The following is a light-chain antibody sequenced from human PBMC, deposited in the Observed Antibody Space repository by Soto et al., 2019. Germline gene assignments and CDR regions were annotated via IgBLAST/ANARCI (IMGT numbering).Light chain of an antibody. J-gene: IGKJ1*01. CDR3: QQYYCCRT. Sequence: DIVMTQSPDSLAVSLGERTTINCRSSQIVLHRCKRKNYVAWYQQKGEQPPILLISWASIRESVVSERFSGRGSGTDFPLTISSLQAEDVASYYCQQYYCCRTFGQGTKVDIK. CDR2: WAS. CDR1: QIVLHRCKRKNY. V-gene: IGKV4-1*01.